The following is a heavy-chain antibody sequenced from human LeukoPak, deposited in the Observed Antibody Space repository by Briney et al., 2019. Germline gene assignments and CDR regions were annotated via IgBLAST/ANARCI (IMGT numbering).Heavy chain of an antibody. V-gene: IGHV3-66*01. CDR1: GFTASSNY. Sequence: GGSLRLSCAASGFTASSNYMSWVRQAPGKGLEWVSVIYSGGSTYYADSVKGRFTISRDNSKNTLYLQMNSLRAEDTAVYYCASSSGYYYDRRMEKEGAFDIWGQGTMVTVSS. CDR3: ASSSGYYYDRRMEKEGAFDI. D-gene: IGHD3-22*01. CDR2: IYSGGST. J-gene: IGHJ3*02.